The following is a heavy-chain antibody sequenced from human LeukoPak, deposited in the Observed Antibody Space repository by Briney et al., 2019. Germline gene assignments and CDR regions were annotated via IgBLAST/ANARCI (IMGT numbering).Heavy chain of an antibody. D-gene: IGHD3-9*01. CDR1: GGTFSSYA. V-gene: IGHV1-69*13. Sequence: ASVKVSCKASGGTFSSYAISWVRQAPGQGLEWMGGIIPIFGTANYAQKFQGRVTITADESTSTAYMELSSLRSEDTAVYYCARGDGPGYYEILTGYRPFDYWGQGTLVTVSS. CDR2: IIPIFGTA. J-gene: IGHJ4*02. CDR3: ARGDGPGYYEILTGYRPFDY.